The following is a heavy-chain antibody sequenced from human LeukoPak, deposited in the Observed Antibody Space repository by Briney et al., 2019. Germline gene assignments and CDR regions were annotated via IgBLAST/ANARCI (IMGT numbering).Heavy chain of an antibody. Sequence: GGSLRLSCAASGFTFSSYAMSWVRQAPGKGLEWVSAISGTGGSTYYADSVKGRFTISRDNSKNTLYLQMNSLRAEDTAVYYCAKDIYDYVWGSYRFGAFDIWGQGTVVTVSS. CDR3: AKDIYDYVWGSYRFGAFDI. CDR1: GFTFSSYA. V-gene: IGHV3-23*01. J-gene: IGHJ3*02. D-gene: IGHD3-16*02. CDR2: ISGTGGST.